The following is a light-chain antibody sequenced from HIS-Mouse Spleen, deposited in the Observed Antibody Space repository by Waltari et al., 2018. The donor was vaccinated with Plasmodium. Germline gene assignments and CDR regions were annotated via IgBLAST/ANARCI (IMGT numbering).Light chain of an antibody. V-gene: IGLV2-14*03. J-gene: IGLJ3*02. CDR1: SRDVGGYNY. Sequence: QSALTQPASVSGSPGQSIPISCTGTSRDVGGYNYISWYQQHPGNTPKLMIYDVRNRPSGFSNRFSGSKSGNTASLTISGLQAEDEADYYCSSYTSSSTWVFGGGTKLTVL. CDR2: DVR. CDR3: SSYTSSSTWV.